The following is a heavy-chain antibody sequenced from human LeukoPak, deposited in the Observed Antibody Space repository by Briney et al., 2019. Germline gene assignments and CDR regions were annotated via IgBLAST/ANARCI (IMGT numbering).Heavy chain of an antibody. Sequence: GGSLKLSCAASGFTFSGSAMHWVRQASGKGLEWVGRIRSKANSYATAYAASVKGRFTISRDDSKNTAYLQMNSLKTEDTAVYYCTRQRGDSSGWYPYYFDYWGQGTLVTVSS. CDR1: GFTFSGSA. CDR2: IRSKANSYAT. D-gene: IGHD6-19*01. CDR3: TRQRGDSSGWYPYYFDY. V-gene: IGHV3-73*01. J-gene: IGHJ4*02.